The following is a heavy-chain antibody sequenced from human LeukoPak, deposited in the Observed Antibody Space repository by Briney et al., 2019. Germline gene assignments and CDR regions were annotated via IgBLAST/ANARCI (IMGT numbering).Heavy chain of an antibody. Sequence: PGGSLRLSCAASGFTVSSNYMSWVRQAPGKGLEWVAVIWYDGSNKYYADSVKGRFTISRDNSKNTLYLQMNSLRAEDTAVYYCARVQYYYYYYGMDVWGQGTTVTVSS. CDR2: IWYDGSNK. CDR1: GFTVSSNY. CDR3: ARVQYYYYYYGMDV. J-gene: IGHJ6*02. D-gene: IGHD6-19*01. V-gene: IGHV3-33*08.